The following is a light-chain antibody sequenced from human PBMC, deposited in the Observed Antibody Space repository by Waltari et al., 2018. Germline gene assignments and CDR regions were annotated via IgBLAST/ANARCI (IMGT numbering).Light chain of an antibody. Sequence: ETVLTQSPGTLSLSPGERATLSCRASQNVDRYLAWYQQKPGQAPRLLIYDASIRATGILARFSGSGSGTDFTLTINSLEPDDFATYYCQQRKNWPPLTFGGGTKVEIK. V-gene: IGKV3-11*01. CDR1: QNVDRY. CDR3: QQRKNWPPLT. CDR2: DAS. J-gene: IGKJ4*01.